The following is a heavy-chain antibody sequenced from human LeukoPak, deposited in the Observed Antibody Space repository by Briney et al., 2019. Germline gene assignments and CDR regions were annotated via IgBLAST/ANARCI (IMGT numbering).Heavy chain of an antibody. J-gene: IGHJ4*02. V-gene: IGHV3-9*01. CDR2: ISWNSGSI. CDR3: AKDIAYYGSGSYYNVFDY. CDR1: GFTFDDYA. Sequence: PGRSLRLSCAASGFTFDDYAMHWVRHAPGEGLEWVSGISWNSGSIGYADSVKGRFTISRDNAKNSLYLQMNSLRAEDTALYYCAKDIAYYGSGSYYNVFDYWGQGTLVTVSS. D-gene: IGHD3-10*01.